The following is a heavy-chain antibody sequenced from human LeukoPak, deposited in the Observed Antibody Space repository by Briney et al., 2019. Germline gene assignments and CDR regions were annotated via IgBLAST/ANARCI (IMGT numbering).Heavy chain of an antibody. J-gene: IGHJ5*02. Sequence: ASVKVSCKASGYTFTSYYMHWVRQAPQQGLEWMGIINPSGGSTSYAQKFQGRVTMTRDTSTSTVYMELSSLRSEDTAVYYCARAVRLKNWFDPWGQGTLVTVSS. CDR2: INPSGGST. V-gene: IGHV1-46*01. CDR1: GYTFTSYY. CDR3: ARAVRLKNWFDP. D-gene: IGHD4-4*01.